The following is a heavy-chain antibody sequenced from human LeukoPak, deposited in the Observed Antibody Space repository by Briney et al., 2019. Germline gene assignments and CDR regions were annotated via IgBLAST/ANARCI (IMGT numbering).Heavy chain of an antibody. CDR3: VRDALPHCASSSCYQFDY. J-gene: IGHJ4*02. Sequence: GGSLRLSCVATGFTFDEHTIHWVRQRPGKGLEWVSLVTWEGFAFYGDSVKGRFTVSRDRKENSVFLQMNSLNPEDSAVYFCVRDALPHCASSSCYQFDYWGQGTLVTVSS. CDR1: GFTFDEHT. CDR2: VTWEGFA. V-gene: IGHV3-43*01. D-gene: IGHD2-2*01.